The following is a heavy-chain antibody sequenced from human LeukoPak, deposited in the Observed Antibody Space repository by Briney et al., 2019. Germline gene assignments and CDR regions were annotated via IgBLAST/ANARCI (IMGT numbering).Heavy chain of an antibody. CDR2: IVVGSGNT. V-gene: IGHV1-58*01. CDR3: AAGCSTATTEVSYYMDV. D-gene: IGHD4-17*01. J-gene: IGHJ6*03. Sequence: GASVKVSCKASGFTFSNSAVQWLRQARGQRLEWIGWIVVGSGNTNYAQKFQERVTITRDMSTSTAYMELRSLRSEDTAVYYCAAGCSTATTEVSYYMDVWGKGTTVTVSS. CDR1: GFTFSNSA.